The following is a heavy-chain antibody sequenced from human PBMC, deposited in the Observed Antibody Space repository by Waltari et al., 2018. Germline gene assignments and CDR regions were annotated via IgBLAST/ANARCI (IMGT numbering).Heavy chain of an antibody. J-gene: IGHJ6*02. CDR2: INHNGNI. Sequence: QVQLQQWGAGLLQPSETLSLTCAVYGGSFRGYYWVWVRQPPGKGLEWIGEINHNGNINRNPSLRSRVTMLVETSKSQLSLKINSVTAADTAVYYCVRLEDCTGPGGNCYSGDSFAMDVWGQGTTVTVSS. V-gene: IGHV4-34*02. D-gene: IGHD2-8*02. CDR1: GGSFRGYY. CDR3: VRLEDCTGPGGNCYSGDSFAMDV.